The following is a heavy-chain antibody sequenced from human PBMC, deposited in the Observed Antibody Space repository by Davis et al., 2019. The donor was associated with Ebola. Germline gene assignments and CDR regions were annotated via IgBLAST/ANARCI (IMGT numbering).Heavy chain of an antibody. CDR2: IENDGSKK. J-gene: IGHJ4*02. V-gene: IGHV3-7*01. Sequence: PGGSLRLSCAASKFTLSSYWMSWVRQAPGKGLEWVATIENDGSKKYYMDSVKGRFTISRDNAKNSLFLQMNSLRADDTAVYYCASSVYDILTGYYGYWGQGTLVTVSS. D-gene: IGHD3-9*01. CDR1: KFTLSSYW. CDR3: ASSVYDILTGYYGY.